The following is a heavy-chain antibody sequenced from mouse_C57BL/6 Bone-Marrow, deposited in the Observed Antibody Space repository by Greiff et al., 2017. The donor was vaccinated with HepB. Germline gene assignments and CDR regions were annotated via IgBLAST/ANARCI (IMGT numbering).Heavy chain of an antibody. CDR3: ARVCDGYYGAMDY. D-gene: IGHD2-3*01. CDR2: INYDGSST. J-gene: IGHJ4*01. V-gene: IGHV5-16*01. CDR1: GFTFSDYY. Sequence: EVKLVESEGGLVQPGSSMKLSCTASGFTFSDYYMAWVRQVPEKGLEWVANINYDGSSTYYLDSLKSRFIISRDNAKNILYLQMSSLKSEDTATYYCARVCDGYYGAMDYWGQGTSVTVSS.